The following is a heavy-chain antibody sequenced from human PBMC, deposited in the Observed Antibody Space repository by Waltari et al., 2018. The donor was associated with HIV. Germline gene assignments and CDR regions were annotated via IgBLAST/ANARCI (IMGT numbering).Heavy chain of an antibody. J-gene: IGHJ6*02. CDR2: IYYSGGT. V-gene: IGHV4-31*03. CDR3: ARDPGGSPRGGMDV. CDR1: GGSISRGGYY. D-gene: IGHD1-26*01. Sequence: QVQLQESGPGLVKPSQTLSLTCTVSGGSISRGGYYWSWIRQHPGKGLEWIGYIYYSGGTYDNPSLKSRVTIAVDTSKNQFSLKLSSVTAADTAVYYCARDPGGSPRGGMDVWGQGTTVTVSS.